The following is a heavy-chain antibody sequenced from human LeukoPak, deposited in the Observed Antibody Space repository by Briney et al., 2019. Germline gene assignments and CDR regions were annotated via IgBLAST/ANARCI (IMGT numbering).Heavy chain of an antibody. CDR1: GYTFTGYY. D-gene: IGHD2-15*01. V-gene: IGHV1-2*02. Sequence: ASVKVSCKASGYTFTGYYMHWVRQAPGQGLEWMGWINPNSGGTNYAQKFQGRVTMTRDTSISTAYMELSRLRSDDTAVYYCARDPSQFTVAGYAFDIWGQGTMVTVSS. CDR2: INPNSGGT. J-gene: IGHJ3*02. CDR3: ARDPSQFTVAGYAFDI.